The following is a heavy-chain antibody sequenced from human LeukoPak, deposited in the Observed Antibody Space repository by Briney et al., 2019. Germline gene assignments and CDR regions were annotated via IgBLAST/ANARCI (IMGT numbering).Heavy chain of an antibody. Sequence: GGSLRLSCAASGFTFSSYAMSWVRQAPGKGLERVSDISGSGGSTYYADSVKGRFTISRDNSKNTLYLQMNSLRAEDTAVYYCAKEMIIVVGAFDIWGQGTMVTVSS. CDR2: ISGSGGST. D-gene: IGHD3-22*01. CDR1: GFTFSSYA. CDR3: AKEMIIVVGAFDI. V-gene: IGHV3-23*01. J-gene: IGHJ3*02.